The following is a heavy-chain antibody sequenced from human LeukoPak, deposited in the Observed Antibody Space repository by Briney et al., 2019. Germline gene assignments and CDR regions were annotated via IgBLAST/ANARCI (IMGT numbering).Heavy chain of an antibody. J-gene: IGHJ5*02. D-gene: IGHD3-22*01. V-gene: IGHV4-30-4*01. CDR1: GGSISSGDYY. Sequence: SQTLSLTCTVSGGSISSGDYYWSWIRQPPGKGLEWIAYMYYSGSTYYNPSLESRVTMSADTSKNQLSLKLSSVTAADTAVYYCARPYYYDSRIDPWGQGIPVTVSS. CDR2: MYYSGST. CDR3: ARPYYYDSRIDP.